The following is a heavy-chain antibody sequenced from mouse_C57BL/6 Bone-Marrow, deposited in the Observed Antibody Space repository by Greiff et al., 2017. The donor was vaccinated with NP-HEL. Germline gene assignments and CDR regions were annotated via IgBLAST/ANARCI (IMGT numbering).Heavy chain of an antibody. J-gene: IGHJ1*03. D-gene: IGHD1-1*01. CDR2: IYPGSGNT. CDR1: GYTFTDYY. CDR3: AAYYYGRDWYFDV. Sequence: QVQLQQSGAELVRPGASVKLSCKASGYTFTDYYINWVKQRPGQGLEWIARIYPGSGNTYYNEKFKGKATLTAEKSSSTAYMQLSSLTSEDSAVYFCAAYYYGRDWYFDVWGTGTTVTVSS. V-gene: IGHV1-76*01.